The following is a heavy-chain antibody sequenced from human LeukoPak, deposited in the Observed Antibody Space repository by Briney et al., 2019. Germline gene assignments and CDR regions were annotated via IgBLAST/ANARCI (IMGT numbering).Heavy chain of an antibody. CDR3: AHGGVGNYCRGGSCYDY. Sequence: ESGPTLVKPTQTLTLTCTFSGFSLSTSGVGVGWIRQPPGKALEWLALIYWDDDKRYSPSLKSRLTITKDTSKNQVVLTMTNMDPVDTATYYCAHGGVGNYCRGGSCYDYWGQGTLVTVSS. D-gene: IGHD2-15*01. CDR1: GFSLSTSGVG. V-gene: IGHV2-5*02. CDR2: IYWDDDK. J-gene: IGHJ4*02.